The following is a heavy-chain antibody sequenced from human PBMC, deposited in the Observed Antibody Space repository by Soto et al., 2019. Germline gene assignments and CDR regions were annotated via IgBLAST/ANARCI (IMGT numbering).Heavy chain of an antibody. D-gene: IGHD5-12*01. Sequence: GASVKVSCKASGYTFSDYYLHWVRRAPGQGPEWMGRINPNSGDTKFAQKFQGRVTMTRDTSVRTAFMELNWLKPDDTAVYYCARESGGATATLDYYYFYMDVWGQGTTVTAP. CDR2: INPNSGDT. J-gene: IGHJ6*03. CDR3: ARESGGATATLDYYYFYMDV. V-gene: IGHV1-2*06. CDR1: GYTFSDYY.